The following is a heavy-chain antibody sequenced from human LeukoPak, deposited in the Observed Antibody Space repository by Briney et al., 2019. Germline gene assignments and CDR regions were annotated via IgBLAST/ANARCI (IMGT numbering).Heavy chain of an antibody. D-gene: IGHD1-26*01. J-gene: IGHJ5*02. CDR2: INYSGST. V-gene: IGHV4-39*01. Sequence: SETLSLTCTVSVGSISSSSYSWNWIRQPPGKGLEWDGSINYSGSTYSNPSLKGRLTISVDTSKNQFTLILTYVTAPDTAVYYCARRHSGSYYAKHWFDPWGQGTLVTVSS. CDR3: ARRHSGSYYAKHWFDP. CDR1: VGSISSSSYS.